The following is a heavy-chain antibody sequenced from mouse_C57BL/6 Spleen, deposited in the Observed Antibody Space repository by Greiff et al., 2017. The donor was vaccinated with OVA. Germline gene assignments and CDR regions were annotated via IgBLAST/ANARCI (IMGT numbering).Heavy chain of an antibody. CDR1: GFTFSSYA. Sequence: EVQLVASGGGLVKPGGSLKLSCAASGFTFSSYAMSWVRQTPEKRLEWVATISDGGSYTYYTDNLKGRFTISRDNAKNNLYLQMSHLKSEDTAMYYCARGYTGTGTFDYWGQGTTLTVSS. J-gene: IGHJ2*01. D-gene: IGHD4-1*01. CDR3: ARGYTGTGTFDY. V-gene: IGHV5-4*01. CDR2: ISDGGSYT.